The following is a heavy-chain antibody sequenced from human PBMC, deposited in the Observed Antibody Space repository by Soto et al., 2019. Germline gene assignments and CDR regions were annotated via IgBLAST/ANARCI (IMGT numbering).Heavy chain of an antibody. CDR1: GFTFSSYS. CDR2: ISSSSSYI. Sequence: EVQLVESGGGLVKPAGSLRLSCAASGFTFSSYSMNWVRQAPGKGLELVSSISSSSSYIYYADSVKGRFTSSRDNAKNSFYLQMNGLRAEDTAVYYCARKYQLLYRSLDYWGQGTLVTVSS. D-gene: IGHD2-2*01. J-gene: IGHJ4*02. CDR3: ARKYQLLYRSLDY. V-gene: IGHV3-21*01.